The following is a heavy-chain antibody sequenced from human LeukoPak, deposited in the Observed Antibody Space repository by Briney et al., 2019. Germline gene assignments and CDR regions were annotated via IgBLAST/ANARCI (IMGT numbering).Heavy chain of an antibody. J-gene: IGHJ4*02. D-gene: IGHD6-19*01. Sequence: GGSLRLSCAASGFTFSSHSMNWVRQAPGKGLEWVAVISYDGSNKYYADSVKGRFTISRDNSKNTLYLQMNSLRAEDTAVYYCAKAYSSGWYYFDYWGQGTLVTVSS. V-gene: IGHV3-30*18. CDR3: AKAYSSGWYYFDY. CDR1: GFTFSSHS. CDR2: ISYDGSNK.